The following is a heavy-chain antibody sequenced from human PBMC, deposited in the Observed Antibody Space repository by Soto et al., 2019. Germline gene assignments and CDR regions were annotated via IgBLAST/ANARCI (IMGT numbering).Heavy chain of an antibody. CDR2: ISAYNGNT. D-gene: IGHD5-18*01. Sequence: QVHLVQSGVEVKRSGASVKVSCKASGYTHNNYGISWVRQAPGQGLEWMGWISAYNGNTEYAPKIQGRVTLTTDTSTSIAYMELRSLRSDDTAVYYCAATQLWDPFDYWGQGTLVTVSS. CDR3: AATQLWDPFDY. V-gene: IGHV1-18*01. CDR1: GYTHNNYG. J-gene: IGHJ4*02.